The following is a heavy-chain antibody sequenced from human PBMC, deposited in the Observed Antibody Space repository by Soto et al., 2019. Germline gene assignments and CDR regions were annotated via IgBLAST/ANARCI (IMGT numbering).Heavy chain of an antibody. CDR2: IRNKADKYAT. Sequence: EVQLVESGGGLVQPGGSLKLSCVASGLTFSASAMHWVRQASGKGLEWVGRIRNKADKYATVYAAPVQGRFTISRDDSKSMAYLQMNSLKTEDTAVYYCCRHDARWGSCDHWGQGTLVTVSS. D-gene: IGHD2-21*01. J-gene: IGHJ5*02. CDR1: GLTFSASA. CDR3: CRHDARWGSCDH. V-gene: IGHV3-73*02.